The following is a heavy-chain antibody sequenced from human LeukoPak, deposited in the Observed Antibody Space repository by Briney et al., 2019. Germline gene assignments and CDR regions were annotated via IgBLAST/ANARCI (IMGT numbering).Heavy chain of an antibody. CDR3: ARAGLYYYDSSGYSSFDY. Sequence: ASVKVSCKASGYTFTSYGISWVRQPPGQGLEWMGWICAYNGNTNYAQKLQGRVTMTTDTSTSTAYMELRSLRSDDTAVYYCARAGLYYYDSSGYSSFDYWGQGTLVTVSS. D-gene: IGHD3-22*01. CDR2: ICAYNGNT. V-gene: IGHV1-18*01. J-gene: IGHJ4*02. CDR1: GYTFTSYG.